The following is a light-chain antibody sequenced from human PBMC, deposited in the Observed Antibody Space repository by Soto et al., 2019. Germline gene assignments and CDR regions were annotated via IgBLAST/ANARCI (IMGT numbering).Light chain of an antibody. CDR2: EAS. V-gene: IGKV3-20*01. J-gene: IGKJ4*01. CDR1: QNIDNNY. Sequence: EIVLTQSPGTLYLSPGERATLSCRASQNIDNNYLAWFQQKPGQAPRLLIYEASYRATGVPDRFGGTGSGTDFTFTISRLEPEDFVVYFCQQSSYSPLTFGGGTRVEI. CDR3: QQSSYSPLT.